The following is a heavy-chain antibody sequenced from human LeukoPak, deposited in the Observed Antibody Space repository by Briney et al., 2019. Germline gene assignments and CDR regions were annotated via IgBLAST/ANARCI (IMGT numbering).Heavy chain of an antibody. J-gene: IGHJ4*02. CDR1: GFTFSIYG. CDR2: IWYDGSNK. V-gene: IGHV3-33*01. D-gene: IGHD2-15*01. CDR3: ARGPCSGGSCYLNY. Sequence: GGSLRLSCAASGFTFSIYGMHWVRQAQGKGLEWVAVIWYDGSNKYYADSVKGRFTISRDNSKNTLYLQMNSLRAEDTAVYYCARGPCSGGSCYLNYWGQGTLVTVSS.